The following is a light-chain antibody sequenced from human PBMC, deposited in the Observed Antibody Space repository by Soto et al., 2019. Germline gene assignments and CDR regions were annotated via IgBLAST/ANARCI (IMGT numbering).Light chain of an antibody. CDR2: DVS. Sequence: QSALTQPASVSGSPGQSITISCTGTSSDVGGYNYVSWYQQHPGKAPKLMIYDVSNRPSGVSNRFSGSKSGNTASVTISGLQAEDEADYYCSSYTSSSTRGVFGGGTKLTVL. CDR1: SSDVGGYNY. J-gene: IGLJ2*01. V-gene: IGLV2-14*01. CDR3: SSYTSSSTRGV.